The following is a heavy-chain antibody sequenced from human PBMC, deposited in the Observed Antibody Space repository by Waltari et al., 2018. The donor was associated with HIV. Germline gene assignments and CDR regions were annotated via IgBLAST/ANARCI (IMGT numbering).Heavy chain of an antibody. J-gene: IGHJ4*02. V-gene: IGHV4-34*01. CDR3: ARTNEDPGVAAASIDY. CDR1: GGSFSGSY. D-gene: IGHD6-13*01. CDR2: INHSGST. Sequence: QVQLQQWGAGLLKPSETLSLTCAVYGGSFSGSYWSWIRQPPGKGLEWIGEINHSGSTNYNPSLKSRVTISVDTSKNQFSLKLSSVTAADTAVYYCARTNEDPGVAAASIDYWGQGTLVTVSS.